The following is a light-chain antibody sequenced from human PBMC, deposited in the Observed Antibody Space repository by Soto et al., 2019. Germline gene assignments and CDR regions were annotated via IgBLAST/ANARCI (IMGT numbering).Light chain of an antibody. CDR2: KAS. CDR3: QQYNSNPLT. Sequence: IQMTQSPSTLTASVGDRVTITCRASQSISSWLAWYQQKPGKAPKLLIYKASSLESGVPSRFSGSGSGTEFTLTLNSLQPDDFATYYCQQYNSNPLTFGGGTKVEIK. V-gene: IGKV1-5*03. J-gene: IGKJ4*01. CDR1: QSISSW.